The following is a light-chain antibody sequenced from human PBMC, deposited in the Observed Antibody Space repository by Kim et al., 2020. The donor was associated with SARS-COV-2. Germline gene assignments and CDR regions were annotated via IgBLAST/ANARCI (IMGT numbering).Light chain of an antibody. CDR3: QHYDNPLSIT. V-gene: IGKV1-33*01. Sequence: VGDSVIITCQAKKDIIAYLNWYQQKPGKAPKLRIYDAANLETGVPSRFSGSGSGTVFSFTISSLQPEDIATYYCQHYDNPLSITFGQGTRLEIK. CDR1: KDIIAY. CDR2: DAA. J-gene: IGKJ5*01.